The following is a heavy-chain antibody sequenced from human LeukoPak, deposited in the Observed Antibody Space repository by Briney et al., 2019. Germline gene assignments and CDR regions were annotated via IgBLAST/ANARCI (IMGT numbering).Heavy chain of an antibody. CDR3: ARVRITMVRGLFGHYYYYIDV. D-gene: IGHD3-10*01. CDR1: GGSFSGYY. V-gene: IGHV4-34*01. CDR2: INHSGST. Sequence: SETLSLTCAVYGGSFSGYYWSWIRQPQGKGLEWIGEINHSGSTNYNPSLKSRVTISVDTSKNQFSLKLSSVPAADTAVYYCARVRITMVRGLFGHYYYYIDVWGKGTTVTVSS. J-gene: IGHJ6*03.